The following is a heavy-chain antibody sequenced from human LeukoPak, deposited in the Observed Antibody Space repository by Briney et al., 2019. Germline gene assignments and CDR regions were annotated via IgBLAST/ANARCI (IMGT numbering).Heavy chain of an antibody. CDR2: IKHNGDEL. J-gene: IGHJ4*02. D-gene: IGHD3-16*01. CDR3: ARELRTFDS. Sequence: GGSLRLSCAASGFTFSSYWMTWVRQAPGKGLEWVANIKHNGDELNYVGSVEGRFTIYRDNAKNSLYLHMTSLRAEDTAVYYCARELRTFDSWGQGTLVTVSS. V-gene: IGHV3-7*01. CDR1: GFTFSSYW.